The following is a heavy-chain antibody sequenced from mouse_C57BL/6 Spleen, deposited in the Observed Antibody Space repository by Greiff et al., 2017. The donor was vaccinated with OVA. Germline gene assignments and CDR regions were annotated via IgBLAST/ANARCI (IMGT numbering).Heavy chain of an antibody. CDR2: INPNNGGT. CDR3: ARHWDYFDY. J-gene: IGHJ2*01. D-gene: IGHD4-1*01. CDR1: GYTFTDYY. Sequence: DQLQQSGPELVKPGASVKISCKASGYTFTDYYMNWVKQSHGKSLEWIGDINPNNGGTSYNQKFKGKATLTVDKSSSTAYMELRSLTSEDSAVYYCARHWDYFDYWGQGTTLTVSS. V-gene: IGHV1-26*01.